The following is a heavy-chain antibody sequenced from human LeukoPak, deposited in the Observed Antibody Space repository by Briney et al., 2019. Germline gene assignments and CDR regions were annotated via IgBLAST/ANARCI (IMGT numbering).Heavy chain of an antibody. D-gene: IGHD6-19*01. V-gene: IGHV1-69*06. CDR2: IIPIFGTA. CDR1: GGTFSSYA. J-gene: IGHJ4*02. CDR3: ASSLAVAGTEADY. Sequence: GASVKVSCKASGGTFSSYAISWVRQAPGQGLEWMGGIIPIFGTANYAQKFQGRVTTTADKSTSTAYMELSSLRSEDTAVYYCASSLAVAGTEADYWGQGTLVTVSS.